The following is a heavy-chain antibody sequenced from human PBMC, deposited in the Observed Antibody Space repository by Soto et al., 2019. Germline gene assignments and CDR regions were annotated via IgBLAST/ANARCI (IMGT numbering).Heavy chain of an antibody. J-gene: IGHJ6*02. Sequence: VASVKVSCKASGYTFTSYGISWVRQAPGQGLEWMGWISAYNGNTNYAQKLQGRVTMTTDTSTSTAYMELRSLRSDDTAVYYGARDNLGIVVVPAAILGYYYGMDVWGQGTTVTVSS. CDR1: GYTFTSYG. D-gene: IGHD2-2*03. CDR2: ISAYNGNT. V-gene: IGHV1-18*01. CDR3: ARDNLGIVVVPAAILGYYYGMDV.